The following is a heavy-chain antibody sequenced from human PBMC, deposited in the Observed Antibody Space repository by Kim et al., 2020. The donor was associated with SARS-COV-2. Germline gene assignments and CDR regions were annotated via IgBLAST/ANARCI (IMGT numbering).Heavy chain of an antibody. CDR3: ARDGPYYYDSSGYYPIDY. V-gene: IGHV3-11*06. D-gene: IGHD3-22*01. J-gene: IGHJ4*02. Sequence: KGRFTISRDNAKNSLYLQMNSRRAEDTAVYYCARDGPYYYDSSGYYPIDYWGQGTLVTVSS.